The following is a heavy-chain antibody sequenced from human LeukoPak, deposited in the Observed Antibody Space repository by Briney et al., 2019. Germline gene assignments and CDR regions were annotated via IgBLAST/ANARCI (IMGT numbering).Heavy chain of an antibody. J-gene: IGHJ4*02. Sequence: GGSLRLSCAASGFTFSSYGMHWVRQAPGKGLEWVAVISYDGSNKYYADSVKGRFTISRDNSKNTLYLQMNSLRAEDTAVYYCAKGLEQQLVLEPTPIDYWGQGTLVTVSS. CDR3: AKGLEQQLVLEPTPIDY. D-gene: IGHD6-13*01. CDR2: ISYDGSNK. V-gene: IGHV3-30*18. CDR1: GFTFSSYG.